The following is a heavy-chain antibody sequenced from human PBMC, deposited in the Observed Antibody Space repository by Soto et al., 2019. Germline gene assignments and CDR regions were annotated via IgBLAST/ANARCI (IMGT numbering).Heavy chain of an antibody. J-gene: IGHJ4*02. CDR2: INPNGGGT. CDR3: ARGGSGSYYYFDY. V-gene: IGHV1-2*04. D-gene: IGHD3-10*01. CDR1: GYTFTGYY. Sequence: ASVKVSCKASGYTFTGYYMHWVRQAPGQGLEWIGWINPNGGGTNYAQRFQGWVTMTRDTSISTAYMELGRLRSDDTAVYYCARGGSGSYYYFDYWGQGTLVTVSS.